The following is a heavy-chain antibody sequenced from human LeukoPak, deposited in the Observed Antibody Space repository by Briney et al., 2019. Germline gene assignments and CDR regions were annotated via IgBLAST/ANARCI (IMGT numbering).Heavy chain of an antibody. V-gene: IGHV3-20*04. CDR2: LKRNGGST. Sequence: GGSLRLSCAASGFTFDDYGMAWVRQAPGKGLEWVSGLKRNGGSTDYAGSVKGRFTISRDNTKNSLYLQMNSLRAEDTALYYCASGLGYGDYAFDFWGQGTLVTVSS. CDR1: GFTFDDYG. CDR3: ASGLGYGDYAFDF. D-gene: IGHD4-17*01. J-gene: IGHJ4*02.